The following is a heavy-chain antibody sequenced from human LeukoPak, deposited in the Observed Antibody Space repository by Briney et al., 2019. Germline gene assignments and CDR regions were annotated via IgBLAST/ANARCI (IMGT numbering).Heavy chain of an antibody. D-gene: IGHD2-21*02. J-gene: IGHJ4*02. Sequence: ASAKVSCKASGYTFTSYGISSVRQAPGQGLECMGWISAYNGNTNYAQKLQGRVTMTTDTSTSTAYMELRRLRSDDTAVYYCARLGLAYCGGDCSDWDYWGQGTMVSVSS. CDR1: GYTFTSYG. CDR3: ARLGLAYCGGDCSDWDY. CDR2: ISAYNGNT. V-gene: IGHV1-18*01.